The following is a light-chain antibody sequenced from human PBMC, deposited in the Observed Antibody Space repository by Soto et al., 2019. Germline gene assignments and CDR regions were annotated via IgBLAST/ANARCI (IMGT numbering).Light chain of an antibody. Sequence: DIEMTQSPSTLSASVGDRVTITCRASENIGDWLAWYQQKPWRAPNILISRASYLQSGVPSRFSGSGPGTEFTLTISSLQPDDFATYYCQQYNRYSRTLGQGTKLEI. CDR2: RAS. J-gene: IGKJ2*01. CDR1: ENIGDW. CDR3: QQYNRYSRT. V-gene: IGKV1-5*03.